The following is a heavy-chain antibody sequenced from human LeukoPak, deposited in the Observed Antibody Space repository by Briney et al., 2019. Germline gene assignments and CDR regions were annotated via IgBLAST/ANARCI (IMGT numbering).Heavy chain of an antibody. CDR2: IYYSRST. J-gene: IGHJ4*02. CDR3: ARGHSSWYEDY. Sequence: SETLSLTCTVSGGSISSGGYYWSWIRQHPGKGLEWIGYIYYSRSTYYNPSLKSRVTISVDTSKNQFSLKLSSVTAADTAVYYCARGHSSWYEDYWGQGTLVTVSS. V-gene: IGHV4-31*03. CDR1: GGSISSGGYY. D-gene: IGHD6-13*01.